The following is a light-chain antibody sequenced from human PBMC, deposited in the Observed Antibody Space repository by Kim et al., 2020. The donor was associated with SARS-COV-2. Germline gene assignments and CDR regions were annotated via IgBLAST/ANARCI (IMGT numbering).Light chain of an antibody. V-gene: IGLV4-69*01. J-gene: IGLJ3*02. CDR2: LYSDGGH. CDR1: SGHSSYA. Sequence: QPVLTQSPSASASLGASVKLTCTLSSGHSSYAIAWHQQQPEKGPRHLMNLYSDGGHTKGDGIPDRFSGSSSGAERYLTISSLQSDDEADYYCQTWDTGIQGVIGGGTQLTVL. CDR3: QTWDTGIQGV.